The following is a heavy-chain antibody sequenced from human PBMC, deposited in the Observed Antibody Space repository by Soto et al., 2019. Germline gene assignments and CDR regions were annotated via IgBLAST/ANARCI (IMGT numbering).Heavy chain of an antibody. CDR2: ISYDGSNK. D-gene: IGHD2-21*01. CDR1: GFTFSSYA. J-gene: IGHJ4*02. CDR3: ARDPPSIPPAPAGDY. Sequence: QVQLGESGGGVVQPGRSLRLSCAASGFTFSSYAMHWFRQAPGKGLGWVAVISYDGSNKYYGDSVKGRFTISRDNSKNTLYLQMNSLRAEDTAVYYCARDPPSIPPAPAGDYWGQGTLVTVSS. V-gene: IGHV3-30-3*01.